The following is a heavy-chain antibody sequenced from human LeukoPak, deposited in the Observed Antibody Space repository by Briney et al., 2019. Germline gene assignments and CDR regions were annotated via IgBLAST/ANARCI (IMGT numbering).Heavy chain of an antibody. Sequence: GESLKISCKGPGYSFTSYWIGWVRQMPGKGLEWMGIIYPGDPDTRYSPSFQGQVTISADKSISTAYLQWSSLKASDTAMYYCASGIRGYSQSFDYWGQGTLVTVSS. J-gene: IGHJ4*02. D-gene: IGHD5-18*01. CDR1: GYSFTSYW. V-gene: IGHV5-51*01. CDR2: IYPGDPDT. CDR3: ASGIRGYSQSFDY.